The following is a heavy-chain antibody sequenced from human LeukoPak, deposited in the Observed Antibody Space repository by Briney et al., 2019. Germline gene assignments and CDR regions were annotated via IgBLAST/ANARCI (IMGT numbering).Heavy chain of an antibody. CDR3: AKGYGYYSYFDY. CDR1: GFTFDDYA. CDR2: ISWNSGSI. D-gene: IGHD3-22*01. J-gene: IGHJ4*02. Sequence: GGSLRLSCAASGFTFDDYAMHWVRQAPGKGLEWVSGISWNSGSIGYADSVKGRFTISRDNAKNSLHLQMNSLRAEDTALYYCAKGYGYYSYFDYWGQGTLVTVSS. V-gene: IGHV3-9*01.